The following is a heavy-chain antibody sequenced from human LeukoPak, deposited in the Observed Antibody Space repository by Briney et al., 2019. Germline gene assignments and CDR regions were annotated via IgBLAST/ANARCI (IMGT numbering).Heavy chain of an antibody. D-gene: IGHD3-10*01. CDR1: GFTFSSYS. CDR2: ISSSSSYI. J-gene: IGHJ4*02. V-gene: IGHV3-21*01. CDR3: ARDIWFGEGYFDY. Sequence: GGSLRLSCAASGFTFSSYSMNWVRQAPGKGLEWVSSISSSSSYIYYADSVKGRFTISRDNAKNSLYLQMNSLRAEDTAVYYCARDIWFGEGYFDYWGQGTLVTVSS.